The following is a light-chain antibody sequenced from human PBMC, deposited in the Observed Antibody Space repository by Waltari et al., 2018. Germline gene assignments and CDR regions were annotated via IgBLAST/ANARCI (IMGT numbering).Light chain of an antibody. CDR3: SSYTTIASYV. J-gene: IGLJ1*01. CDR1: STDVGAYEY. Sequence: QSALTQPASVSASPGQSITISRTGTSTDVGAYEYISWYQQHPGKVPKLIIYEVNNRPSGVSDRFSGSKFDNTASLTISGLQPEDEADYYCSSYTTIASYVFGTGTKVTVL. V-gene: IGLV2-14*01. CDR2: EVN.